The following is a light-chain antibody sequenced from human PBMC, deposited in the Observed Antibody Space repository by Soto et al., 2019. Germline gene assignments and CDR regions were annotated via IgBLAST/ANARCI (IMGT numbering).Light chain of an antibody. J-gene: IGKJ1*01. CDR2: DAS. CDR3: QQRSYWPGT. CDR1: QSVSSY. V-gene: IGKV3-11*01. Sequence: EIVLTQSPATLSLSPGERATLSCRASQSVSSYLAWYQQKPGQAPRLLIYDASNTATGIPARFSGRGSGTDFTLTITSLEHEDFAVYHCQQRSYWPGTFGQGTKVEIK.